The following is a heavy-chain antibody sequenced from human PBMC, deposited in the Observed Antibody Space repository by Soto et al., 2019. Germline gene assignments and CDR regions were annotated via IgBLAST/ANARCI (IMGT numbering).Heavy chain of an antibody. CDR2: INPNSGGT. D-gene: IGHD2-2*01. Sequence: QVQLVQSGAEVKKPGASVKVSCKASGYTFTGYYMHWVRQAPGQGLEWMGWINPNSGGTNYAQKFQGWVTMTRDTSISTAYMELSRLRSDDTAVYYCARMTQYCSSTSCYHYFDYWGQGTLVTVSS. CDR3: ARMTQYCSSTSCYHYFDY. V-gene: IGHV1-2*04. CDR1: GYTFTGYY. J-gene: IGHJ4*02.